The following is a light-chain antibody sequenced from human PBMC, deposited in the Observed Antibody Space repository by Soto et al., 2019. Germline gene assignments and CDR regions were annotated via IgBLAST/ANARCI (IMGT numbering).Light chain of an antibody. CDR2: ATS. CDR1: QSVSSN. J-gene: IGKJ3*01. Sequence: EIVMTQSPVTLSVSPGERATLSCRASQSVSSNVAWYQQRPGQAPRLLIYATSTRTTGIPARFSGSGSGTEFTHTISSLQSEDFAVYYCQQYNQWPLFTFGPGTKVDI. CDR3: QQYNQWPLFT. V-gene: IGKV3-15*01.